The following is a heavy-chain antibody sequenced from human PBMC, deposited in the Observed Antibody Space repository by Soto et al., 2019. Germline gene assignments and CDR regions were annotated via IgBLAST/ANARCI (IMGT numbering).Heavy chain of an antibody. V-gene: IGHV4-39*01. Sequence: PSETLSLACTVSGGSISSSSYYWGWIRQPPGKGLEWIGSIYYSGSTYYNPSLKSRVTISVDTSKNQFSLKLSSVTASDTAVYYCARHLNDFWSGYYHHYNWFDPWGQGTLVTVSS. J-gene: IGHJ5*02. CDR1: GGSISSSSYY. CDR2: IYYSGST. D-gene: IGHD3-3*01. CDR3: ARHLNDFWSGYYHHYNWFDP.